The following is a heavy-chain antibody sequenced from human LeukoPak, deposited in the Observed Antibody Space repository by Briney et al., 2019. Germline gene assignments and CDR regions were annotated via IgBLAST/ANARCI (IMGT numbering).Heavy chain of an antibody. CDR2: IYTSGST. CDR3: ARHEFMVSYAFDI. Sequence: PSETLSLTCTVSGGSISSYYWGWIRQPPGKGLEWIGYIYTSGSTNYNPSLKSRVTISVDTSKNQFSLKLSSVTAADTAVYYCARHEFMVSYAFDIWGQGTMVTVSS. CDR1: GGSISSYY. J-gene: IGHJ3*02. V-gene: IGHV4-4*09. D-gene: IGHD2-8*01.